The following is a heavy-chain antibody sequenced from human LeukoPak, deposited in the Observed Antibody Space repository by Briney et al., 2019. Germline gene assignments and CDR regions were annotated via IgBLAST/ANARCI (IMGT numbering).Heavy chain of an antibody. J-gene: IGHJ4*02. V-gene: IGHV1-69*13. D-gene: IGHD2-15*01. Sequence: GASVKASCKASGYTFTSYYMHWVRQAPGQGLEWMGGIIPIFGTANYAQKFQGRVTITADESTSTAYMELSSLRSEDTAVYYCARGYCSGGSCYHAVDYWGQGTLVTVSS. CDR3: ARGYCSGGSCYHAVDY. CDR2: IIPIFGTA. CDR1: GYTFTSYY.